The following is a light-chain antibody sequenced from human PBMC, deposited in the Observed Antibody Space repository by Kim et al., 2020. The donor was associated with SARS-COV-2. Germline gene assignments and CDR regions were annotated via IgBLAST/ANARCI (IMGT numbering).Light chain of an antibody. Sequence: DIQMTQSPSSLSASIGDRVTITCQASQDINDYLDWYQQKPGEVPKLLIYDATRLETGVPSRFSGSGSGTDFTLTISSLQPEDIATYYCHQYDKFPQTFGQGTKVEIK. CDR3: HQYDKFPQT. CDR1: QDINDY. CDR2: DAT. V-gene: IGKV1-33*01. J-gene: IGKJ1*01.